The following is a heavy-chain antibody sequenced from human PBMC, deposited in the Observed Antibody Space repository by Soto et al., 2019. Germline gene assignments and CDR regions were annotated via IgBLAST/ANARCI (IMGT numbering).Heavy chain of an antibody. D-gene: IGHD3-22*01. Sequence: ASVKVSCKASGYTFTSYGISWVRQAPGQGLGWMGWLSAYNGNTNYAQKLQGRVTMTTDQSTSTAYMERRSLRSDDTAVYYCARVERTVIVVVITEWYYGMDVVGEGETVNVSS. CDR1: GYTFTSYG. CDR2: LSAYNGNT. CDR3: ARVERTVIVVVITEWYYGMDV. V-gene: IGHV1-18*01. J-gene: IGHJ6*02.